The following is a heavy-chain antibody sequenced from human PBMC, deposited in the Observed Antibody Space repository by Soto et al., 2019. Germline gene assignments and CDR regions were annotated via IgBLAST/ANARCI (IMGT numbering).Heavy chain of an antibody. V-gene: IGHV3-33*01. CDR3: ARERGDIVVVPAAMVHYPIFDAFDI. D-gene: IGHD2-2*01. Sequence: GGSVRLSCAASGFTFSSYGMHWVRQAPGKGLEWVAVIWYDGSNKYYADSVKGRFTISRDNSKNTLYLQMNSLRAEDTAVYYCARERGDIVVVPAAMVHYPIFDAFDIWGQGTMVTVSS. CDR1: GFTFSSYG. CDR2: IWYDGSNK. J-gene: IGHJ3*02.